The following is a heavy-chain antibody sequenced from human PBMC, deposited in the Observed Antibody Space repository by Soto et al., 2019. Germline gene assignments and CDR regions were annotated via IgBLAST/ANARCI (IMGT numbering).Heavy chain of an antibody. J-gene: IGHJ5*02. CDR3: ATAVDIVVVPAWFDP. D-gene: IGHD2-2*01. V-gene: IGHV1-24*01. CDR1: GYTLTELS. Sequence: ASVKVSCKVSGYTLTELSMHWVRQAPGKGLEWMGGFDPEDGETIYAQKFQGRVTMTEDTSTDTAYMEQSSLRSEDTAVYYCATAVDIVVVPAWFDPWGQGTLVTVSS. CDR2: FDPEDGET.